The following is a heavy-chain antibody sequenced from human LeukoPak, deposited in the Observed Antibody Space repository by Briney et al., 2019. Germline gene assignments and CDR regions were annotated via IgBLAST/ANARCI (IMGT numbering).Heavy chain of an antibody. J-gene: IGHJ5*02. Sequence: PSETLSLTCAVSGYSISSCYYWGWIRQPPGKGLEWIGSIYHSGSTYYNPSLKSRVTISVDTSKNQFSLKLSSVTAADTAVYYCARRQTRNNWFDPWGQGTLVTVSS. CDR3: ARRQTRNNWFDP. CDR1: GYSISSCYY. V-gene: IGHV4-38-2*01. CDR2: IYHSGST.